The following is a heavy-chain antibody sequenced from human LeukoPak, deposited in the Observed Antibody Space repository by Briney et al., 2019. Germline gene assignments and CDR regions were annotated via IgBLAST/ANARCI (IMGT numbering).Heavy chain of an antibody. CDR3: AKDMGQQLVGYGMDV. CDR1: GFTFDDYA. Sequence: PGGSLRLSCAASGFTFDDYAMHWFRQAPGKGLEWVSGISWNSGSIGYADSVKGRFTISRDNAKNSLYLQMNSLRAEDTALYYCAKDMGQQLVGYGMDVWGQGTTVTVSS. CDR2: ISWNSGSI. D-gene: IGHD6-13*01. J-gene: IGHJ6*02. V-gene: IGHV3-9*01.